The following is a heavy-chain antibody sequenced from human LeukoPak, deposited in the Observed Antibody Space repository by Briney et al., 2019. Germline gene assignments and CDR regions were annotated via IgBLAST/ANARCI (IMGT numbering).Heavy chain of an antibody. D-gene: IGHD3-10*01. CDR1: GFTFSSYS. CDR2: ISSSSSTI. CDR3: ARALWFGGNMY. V-gene: IGHV3-48*01. J-gene: IGHJ4*02. Sequence: GGSLRLSCAASGFTFSSYSMNLVRQAPGKGLEWVSYISSSSSTIYYADSVKGRFTISRDNAKNSLYLQMNSLRAEDTAVYYCARALWFGGNMYWGQGTLVTVSS.